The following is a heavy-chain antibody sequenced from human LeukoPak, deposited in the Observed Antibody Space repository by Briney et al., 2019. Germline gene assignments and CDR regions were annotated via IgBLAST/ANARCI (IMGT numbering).Heavy chain of an antibody. D-gene: IGHD1-1*01. CDR3: ARYDNGKDYFDY. CDR1: GFSVTRNY. V-gene: IGHV3-53*01. CDR2: MHSGGGT. Sequence: PGGSLRLSCAASGFSVTRNYVSWVRQAPGKGLEWVSLMHSGGGTSYADSVKGRFTISRDTSKNTLYLQMSSLRAEDTALYYCARYDNGKDYFDYWGQGTLVTVSS. J-gene: IGHJ4*02.